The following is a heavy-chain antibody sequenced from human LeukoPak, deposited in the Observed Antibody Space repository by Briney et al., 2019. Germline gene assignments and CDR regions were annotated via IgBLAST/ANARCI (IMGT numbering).Heavy chain of an antibody. D-gene: IGHD3-9*01. CDR1: GGSISSGGYS. CDR2: IYHSGST. Sequence: SETLSLTCTVSGGSISSGGYSWSWIRQPPGKGLEWIGYIYHSGSTYYNPSLKSRVTISVDRSKNQFSLKLSSVTAADTAVYYCARGGNYDILTGYPRNGMDVWGQGTTVTVSS. CDR3: ARGGNYDILTGYPRNGMDV. J-gene: IGHJ6*02. V-gene: IGHV4-30-2*01.